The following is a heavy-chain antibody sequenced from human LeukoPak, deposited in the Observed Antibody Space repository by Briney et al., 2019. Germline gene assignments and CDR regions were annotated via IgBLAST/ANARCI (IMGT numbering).Heavy chain of an antibody. V-gene: IGHV1-69*05. CDR1: GGTISSYA. D-gene: IGHD6-6*01. CDR3: ATRGIAARPRHYYYYYMDV. J-gene: IGHJ6*03. CDR2: IIPIFGTA. Sequence: SVTVSCKASGGTISSYAISGVRQAPGQGLEWMGGIIPIFGTANYAQKFQGRVTITTDESTNTAYMELSSLRSEDTAVYYCATRGIAARPRHYYYYYMDVWGKGATVTVSS.